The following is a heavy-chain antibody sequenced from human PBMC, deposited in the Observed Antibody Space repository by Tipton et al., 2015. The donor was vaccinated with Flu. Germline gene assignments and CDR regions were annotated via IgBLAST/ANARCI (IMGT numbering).Heavy chain of an antibody. CDR2: IYNKGNSTYT. CDR3: ARWSPYCYGGGCYSIPWRYFDY. V-gene: IGHV4-59*08. D-gene: IGHD2-21*01. CDR1: GDSITGYY. Sequence: TLSLTCTVSGDSITGYYWSWIRQPPGKGLEWIGYIYNKGNSTYTNYNPSFKSRVNFSLDMSKNQFSLNVSSVTAADTAVYYCARWSPYCYGGGCYSIPWRYFDYWGRGSLVTVSS. J-gene: IGHJ4*02.